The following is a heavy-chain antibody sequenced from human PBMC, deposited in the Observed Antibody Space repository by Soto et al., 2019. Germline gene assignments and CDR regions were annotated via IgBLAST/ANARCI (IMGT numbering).Heavy chain of an antibody. CDR1: GGSISSGGYY. CDR3: ARDVARSTIFGVVIIPGDN. V-gene: IGHV4-31*03. CDR2: IYYSGST. D-gene: IGHD3-3*01. Sequence: QVQLQESGPGLVKPSQTLSLTCTVSGGSISSGGYYWSWIRQHPGKGLEWIGYIYYSGSTYYNPSLKSRVTLSVDTAKNQFSLKLSSVTAADTAVYYCARDVARSTIFGVVIIPGDNWGQGTLVTVSS. J-gene: IGHJ4*02.